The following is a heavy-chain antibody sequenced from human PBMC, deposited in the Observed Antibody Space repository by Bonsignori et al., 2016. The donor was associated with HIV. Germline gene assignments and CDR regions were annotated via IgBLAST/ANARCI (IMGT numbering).Heavy chain of an antibody. D-gene: IGHD3-22*01. CDR1: GFTFTGYW. CDR3: ARGGYSHGFDI. J-gene: IGHJ3*02. Sequence: EVQLVESGGGLIQPGGSLRLSCVASGFTFTGYWFHWVRQAPGKGLVWVSRINSDGTDTIYADSVKGRFTMSRDNPKNTLHLQMNILRDEDTAVYYCARGGYSHGFDIWGQGTMVTVSS. CDR2: INSDGTDT. V-gene: IGHV3-74*01.